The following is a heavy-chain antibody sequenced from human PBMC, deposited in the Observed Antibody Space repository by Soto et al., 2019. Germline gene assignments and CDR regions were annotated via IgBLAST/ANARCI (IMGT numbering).Heavy chain of an antibody. CDR1: GGTFSSYA. Sequence: QVQLVQSGAEVKKPGSSVKVSCKASGGTFSSYAISWVRQAPGQGLEWMGGIIPIFGTANYAQKFQGRVTITADESTSTAYMEQSSLRSEDTAVYYCASSKGSSGPDYYYGMDVWGQGTTVTVS. J-gene: IGHJ6*02. V-gene: IGHV1-69*01. CDR3: ASSKGSSGPDYYYGMDV. CDR2: IIPIFGTA. D-gene: IGHD6-6*01.